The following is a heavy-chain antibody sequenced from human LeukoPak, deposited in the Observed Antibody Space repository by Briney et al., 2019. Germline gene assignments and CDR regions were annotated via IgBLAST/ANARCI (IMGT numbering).Heavy chain of an antibody. V-gene: IGHV4-59*12. CDR3: ARRERSSPVGY. CDR1: GGSISSYY. J-gene: IGHJ4*02. D-gene: IGHD1-1*01. Sequence: SETLSLTCTVSGGSISSYYWSWIRQPPGKGLEWIGYIYYSGSTNYNPSLKSRVTISVDTSKNQFSLKLRSAAAADTAVYYCARRERSSPVGYWGQGTLVTVSS. CDR2: IYYSGST.